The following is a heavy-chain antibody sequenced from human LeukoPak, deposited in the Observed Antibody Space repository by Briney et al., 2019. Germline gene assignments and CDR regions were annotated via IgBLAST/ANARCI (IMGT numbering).Heavy chain of an antibody. CDR1: GGPINSNSFY. J-gene: IGHJ3*02. D-gene: IGHD3-22*01. CDR2: IFYSGST. CDR3: ARDPEYYYDSSGYFDAFDI. Sequence: SGTLSLTCTVSGGPINSNSFYWGWLRQPPGKGLEWIASIFYSGSTYYNPSLKSRLTISVDTSKNQFSLKLNSVTAADTAVYYCARDPEYYYDSSGYFDAFDIWGQGTMVTVSS. V-gene: IGHV4-39*07.